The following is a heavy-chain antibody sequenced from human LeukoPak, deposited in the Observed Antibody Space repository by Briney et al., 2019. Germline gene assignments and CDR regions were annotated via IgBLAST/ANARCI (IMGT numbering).Heavy chain of an antibody. CDR2: INQDGGED. CDR3: ARDTGSGYGDFDY. Sequence: PGGSLRLSCAAFGFNFGSYWMNWVRQAPGKGLGWVANINQDGGEDYYVDSVKGRFTISRDNAKNSLYLQMNSLRVEDTAVYYCARDTGSGYGDFDYWGQGTLVTVSS. D-gene: IGHD5-12*01. CDR1: GFNFGSYW. V-gene: IGHV3-7*05. J-gene: IGHJ4*02.